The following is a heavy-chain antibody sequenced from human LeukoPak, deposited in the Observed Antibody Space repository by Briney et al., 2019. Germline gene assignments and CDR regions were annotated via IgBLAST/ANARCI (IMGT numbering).Heavy chain of an antibody. V-gene: IGHV3-23*01. CDR2: ITGWGGST. J-gene: IGHJ4*02. CDR1: GFIFSDSA. Sequence: QTGGSLRLSCAASGFIFSDSAMSWVRQAPGEGLEWVSAITGWGGSTYCADSVRGRFTISRDNSKNTLYVQMAHVQAEDTGVYYFVKGSSNARLYYFDPWGQGALVTASS. D-gene: IGHD2-2*01. CDR3: VKGSSNARLYYFDP.